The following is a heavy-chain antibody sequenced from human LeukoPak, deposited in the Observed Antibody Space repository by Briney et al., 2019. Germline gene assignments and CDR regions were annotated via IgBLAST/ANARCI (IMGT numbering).Heavy chain of an antibody. CDR3: AKGKYGSGKNYLDY. D-gene: IGHD3-10*01. Sequence: GGSLRLSCAASGFAFSNYAMSWVRQAPGKGLEWVSTISGSGGSTYYADSVKGRFTISRDNSKNTLYLQMNSLRAEDTAVYYCAKGKYGSGKNYLDYWGQGTLATVSS. CDR1: GFAFSNYA. V-gene: IGHV3-23*01. J-gene: IGHJ4*02. CDR2: ISGSGGST.